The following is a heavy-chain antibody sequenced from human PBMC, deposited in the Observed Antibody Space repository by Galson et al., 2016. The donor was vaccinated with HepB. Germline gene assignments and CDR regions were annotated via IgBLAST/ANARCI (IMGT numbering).Heavy chain of an antibody. D-gene: IGHD4-17*01. CDR1: GDSMSSHDW. CDR3: ARALAVNGAFDV. Sequence: ETLSLTCGVSGDSMSSHDWWSWIRQPPGKGLEWIGEIHPSGSTNSNPSLKSRVTISVDRSRKQFYLRLYSVTAADTAVYYCARALAVNGAFDVWGRGTMVTVSS. CDR2: IHPSGST. J-gene: IGHJ3*01. V-gene: IGHV4-4*02.